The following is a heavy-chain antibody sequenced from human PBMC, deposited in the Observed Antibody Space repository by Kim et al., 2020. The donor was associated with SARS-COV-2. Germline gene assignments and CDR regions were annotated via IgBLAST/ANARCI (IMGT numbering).Heavy chain of an antibody. CDR1: GFSCSTYW. J-gene: IGHJ5*01. CDR3: ASGRNWFES. CDR2: IKENGGER. Sequence: GGSLRLSCAASGFSCSTYWMTWVRQAPGKGLEWVANIKENGGERYYVDSVKGRFSISRDNAKNSLHLQMNSLRGEDTAVYYCASGRNWFESWGQGTLVTV. V-gene: IGHV3-7*01. D-gene: IGHD1-26*01.